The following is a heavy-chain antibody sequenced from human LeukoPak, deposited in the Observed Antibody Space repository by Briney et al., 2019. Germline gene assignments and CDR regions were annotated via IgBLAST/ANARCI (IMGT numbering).Heavy chain of an antibody. CDR2: ISGSGGST. J-gene: IGHJ4*02. CDR1: GFTFSSYA. V-gene: IGHV3-23*01. D-gene: IGHD6-25*01. Sequence: QAGGSLRLSCAASGFTFSSYAMSWVRQAPGKGLEWVSAISGSGGSTYYADSVKGRFTISRDNSKNTLYLQMNSLRAEDTAVYYCAKGVAAAKGYFDYWGQGTLVTVSS. CDR3: AKGVAAAKGYFDY.